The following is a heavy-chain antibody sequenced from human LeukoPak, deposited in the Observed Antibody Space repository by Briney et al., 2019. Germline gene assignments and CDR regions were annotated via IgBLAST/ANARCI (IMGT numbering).Heavy chain of an antibody. J-gene: IGHJ4*02. CDR3: AKNSGPFDY. V-gene: IGHV3-23*01. D-gene: IGHD1-26*01. Sequence: GGSLRLSCAASGFTFSTFWMHWVRQAPGKGLVWVSSISSSGGSTYYADSVKGRFTISRDNSKNTLYLQMNSLRAEDTAVYYCAKNSGPFDYWGQGTLVTVSS. CDR2: ISSSGGST. CDR1: GFTFSTFW.